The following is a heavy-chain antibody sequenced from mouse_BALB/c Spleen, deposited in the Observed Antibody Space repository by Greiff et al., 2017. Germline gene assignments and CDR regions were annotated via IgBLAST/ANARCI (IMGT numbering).Heavy chain of an antibody. D-gene: IGHD1-1*01. J-gene: IGHJ2*01. CDR3: ARGRDYGYFDY. CDR2: ISSGGST. CDR1: GFTFSSYA. Sequence: EVQLVESGGGLVKPGGSLKLSCAASGFTFSSYAMSWVRQTPEKRLEWVASISSGGSTYYPDSVKGRFTISRDNARNILYLQMSSLRSEDTAMYYCARGRDYGYFDYWGQGTTLTVSS. V-gene: IGHV5-6-5*01.